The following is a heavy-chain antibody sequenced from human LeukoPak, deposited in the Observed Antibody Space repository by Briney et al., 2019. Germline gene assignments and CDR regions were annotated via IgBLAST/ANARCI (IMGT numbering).Heavy chain of an antibody. J-gene: IGHJ4*02. CDR3: PRGAAAGYYDFWSGYKTFAY. CDR2: IYYSGST. D-gene: IGHD3-3*01. V-gene: IGHV4-59*01. Sequence: PSETLSLTCTVSGGSISSYYWSWIRQPPGKGLEWIGYIYYSGSTNYNPSLKSRVTISGDTSKNQFSLKLSSVTAADTAGYYCPRGAAAGYYDFWSGYKTFAYWGQGTLATVSS. CDR1: GGSISSYY.